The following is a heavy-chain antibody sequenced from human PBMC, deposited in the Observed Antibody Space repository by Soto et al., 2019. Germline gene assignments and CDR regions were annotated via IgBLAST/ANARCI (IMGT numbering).Heavy chain of an antibody. CDR2: ISGSDDST. J-gene: IGHJ4*02. Sequence: EVQLLESGGGLVQPGESLRLSCAASGFTFSSYAMSWVRQAPGKGLEWVLVISGSDDSTYYADSVKGRFTISRDNSKNTLYLRMNSLRAEDTAVYYCAKRSSSSTFDYWGQGTLVTVSS. CDR3: AKRSSSSTFDY. D-gene: IGHD6-6*01. V-gene: IGHV3-23*01. CDR1: GFTFSSYA.